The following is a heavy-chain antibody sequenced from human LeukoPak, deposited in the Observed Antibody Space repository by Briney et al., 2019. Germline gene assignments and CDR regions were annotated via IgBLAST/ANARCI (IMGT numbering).Heavy chain of an antibody. V-gene: IGHV4-59*12. Sequence: SETLSLTCSVSGGSISDYFWGWIRQPPGKGLEWIGHVYYIGKPTCSPSLESRVSISVDTSKNQFSLELTSVTAADTTVYYCARRFRTGGDLHHDAYDVWGQGTVVTVSS. J-gene: IGHJ3*01. D-gene: IGHD3-16*01. CDR1: GGSISDYF. CDR2: VYYIGKP. CDR3: ARRFRTGGDLHHDAYDV.